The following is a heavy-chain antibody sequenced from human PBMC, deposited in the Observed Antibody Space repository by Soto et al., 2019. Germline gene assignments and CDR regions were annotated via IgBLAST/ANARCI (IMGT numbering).Heavy chain of an antibody. CDR3: AKSPPVAYGYYGNYYYMDV. J-gene: IGHJ6*03. D-gene: IGHD4-17*01. CDR1: GFTFSSYA. V-gene: IGHV3-23*01. Sequence: EVQLLESGGGLVQPGGSLRLSCAASGFTFSSYAMSWVRQAPGKALEWVSAISGSGGSTYYADSVKGRFTISRDNSKNPLYLQMSSLRAEDTAVYYCAKSPPVAYGYYGNYYYMDVWGKGTTVTVSS. CDR2: ISGSGGST.